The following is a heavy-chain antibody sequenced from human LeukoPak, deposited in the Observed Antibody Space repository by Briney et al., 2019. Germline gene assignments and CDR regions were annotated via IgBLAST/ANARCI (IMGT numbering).Heavy chain of an antibody. Sequence: SETLSLTCTVSGGSITSTSYFWGWIRQPPGKGLEWIASIYYSGSTYYNPSLKSRVTISVDTSKNQFSLKLSSVTAADTAVYYCARDRSSSWSPIHWFDPWGQGTLVTVSS. J-gene: IGHJ5*02. D-gene: IGHD6-13*01. CDR2: IYYSGST. CDR3: ARDRSSSWSPIHWFDP. CDR1: GGSITSTSYF. V-gene: IGHV4-39*07.